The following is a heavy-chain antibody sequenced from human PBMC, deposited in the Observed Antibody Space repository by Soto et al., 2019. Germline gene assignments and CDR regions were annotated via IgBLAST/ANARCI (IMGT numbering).Heavy chain of an antibody. J-gene: IGHJ3*02. CDR2: ISHSGST. CDR1: GGSFSGYY. V-gene: IGHV4-34*01. D-gene: IGHD7-27*01. CDR3: ARRTGDREAFDI. Sequence: SETLSLTCAVYGGSFSGYYWSWIRQPPGKGLEWIGEISHSGSTNYNPSLKSRVTITVDTSTNLFSLKLSSVTAADTAAYYCARRTGDREAFDIWGQGTMVTVSS.